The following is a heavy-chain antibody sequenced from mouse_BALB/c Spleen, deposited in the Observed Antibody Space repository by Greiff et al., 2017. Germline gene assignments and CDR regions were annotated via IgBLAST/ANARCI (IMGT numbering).Heavy chain of an antibody. CDR2: IDPANGNT. J-gene: IGHJ2*01. CDR1: GFNIKDTY. Sequence: EVQVVESGAELVKPGASVKLSCTASGFNIKDTYMHWVKQRPEQGLEWIGRIDPANGNTKYDPKFQGKATITADTSSNTAYLQLSSLTSEDTAVYYCARVSYGSGDYWGQGTTLTVSS. D-gene: IGHD1-1*01. CDR3: ARVSYGSGDY. V-gene: IGHV14-3*02.